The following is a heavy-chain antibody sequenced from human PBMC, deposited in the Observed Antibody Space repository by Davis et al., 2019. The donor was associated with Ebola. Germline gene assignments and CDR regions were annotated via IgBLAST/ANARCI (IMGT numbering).Heavy chain of an antibody. D-gene: IGHD6-6*01. CDR3: ARMYSSSSKVDY. V-gene: IGHV1-18*01. CDR1: GYTFTSYG. CDR2: ISAYNGNT. Sequence: AASVKVSCKASGYTFTSYGISWVRQAPGQGLEWMGWISAYNGNTNYAQKLQGRVTMTIDTSTSTAYMELRSLRSEDTAVYYCARMYSSSSKVDYWGQGTLVTVPS. J-gene: IGHJ4*02.